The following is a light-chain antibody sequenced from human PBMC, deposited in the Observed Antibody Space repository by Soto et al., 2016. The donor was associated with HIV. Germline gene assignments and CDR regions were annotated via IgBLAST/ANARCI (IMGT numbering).Light chain of an antibody. CDR2: KAS. CDR3: QQYYDGWT. V-gene: IGKV1-5*03. J-gene: IGKJ1*01. Sequence: DTQMTQSPSTLSASVGDRVTITCRASQSVSWWLAWYQQKPGKAPKLLIYKASTLESGVPLRFSGSGSGTEFTLTVSSLQPDDFATYYCQQYYDGWTFGQGTKV. CDR1: QSVSWW.